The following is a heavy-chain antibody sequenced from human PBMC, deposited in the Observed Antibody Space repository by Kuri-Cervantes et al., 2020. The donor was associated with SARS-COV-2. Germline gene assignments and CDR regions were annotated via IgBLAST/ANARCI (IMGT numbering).Heavy chain of an antibody. Sequence: GESLKISCAASGFAFSSYAMHWVRQAPGKGLEYVSAISSNGGSTYYANSVKGRFTISRDNSKNTLYLQMGSLRAEDMAVYYCARDSGGSTSQDWYFDLWGRGTLVTVSS. J-gene: IGHJ2*01. V-gene: IGHV3-64*01. CDR1: GFAFSSYA. D-gene: IGHD2-2*01. CDR3: ARDSGGSTSQDWYFDL. CDR2: ISSNGGST.